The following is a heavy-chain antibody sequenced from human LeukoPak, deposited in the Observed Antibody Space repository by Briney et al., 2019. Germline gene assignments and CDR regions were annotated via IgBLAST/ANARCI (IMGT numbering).Heavy chain of an antibody. D-gene: IGHD3-22*01. CDR1: GGTFSSYA. Sequence: SVKVSWKASGGTFSSYAISWVRQAPGQGLEWMGGIIPIFGTANYAQKFQGRVTITADKSTSTAYMELSSLRSEDTAVYYCARDQRYYYDSSGYQWYFDLWGRGTLVTVSS. CDR2: IIPIFGTA. V-gene: IGHV1-69*06. CDR3: ARDQRYYYDSSGYQWYFDL. J-gene: IGHJ2*01.